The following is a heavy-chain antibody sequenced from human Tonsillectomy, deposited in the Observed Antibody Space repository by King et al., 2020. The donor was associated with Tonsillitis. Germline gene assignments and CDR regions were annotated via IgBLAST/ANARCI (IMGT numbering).Heavy chain of an antibody. CDR3: AKDPLSIYYYYYMDV. V-gene: IGHV3-23*04. CDR1: GSPFTGYP. J-gene: IGHJ6*03. D-gene: IGHD2-2*02. Sequence: VQLVQSGGGLVQPGGSWRLSVEPPGSPFTGYPMGWVPKAQGKGRDGVSPIIGSGVQTYPADSVKGRFTISRDNSKNTLYLQMNSLRAEDTAVYYCAKDPLSIYYYYYMDVWGKGTTVTVSS. CDR2: IIGSGVQT.